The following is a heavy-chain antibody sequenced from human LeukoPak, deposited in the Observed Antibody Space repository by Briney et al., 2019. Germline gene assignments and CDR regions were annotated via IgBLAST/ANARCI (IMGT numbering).Heavy chain of an antibody. V-gene: IGHV3-15*01. J-gene: IGHJ4*02. CDR3: TSTRTYYDYVWGSYRPQGVWD. D-gene: IGHD3-16*02. CDR2: IKSKTDGGTT. CDR1: GFTFSNAW. Sequence: PGGSLRLSCAASGFTFSNAWMSWVRQAPGKGLEWVGRIKSKTDGGTTDYAAPVKGRFTISRDDSKNTLYLQMNSLKTEDTAVYYCTSTRTYYDYVWGSYRPQGVWDWGQGTLVTVSS.